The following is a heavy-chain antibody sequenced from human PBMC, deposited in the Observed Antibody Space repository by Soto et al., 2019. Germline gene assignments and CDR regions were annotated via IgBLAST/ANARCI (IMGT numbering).Heavy chain of an antibody. J-gene: IGHJ4*02. Sequence: WGSLRLSCASSGSTFTSYWMPWVRQAPGKGLVWVSRINSDGSSTSYADSVKGRFTISRDNAKNTLYLQMNSLRAEDTAVYYCARDSGLVGAARYYFDYWGQGTLVTVSS. CDR3: ARDSGLVGAARYYFDY. CDR2: INSDGSST. CDR1: GSTFTSYW. D-gene: IGHD1-26*01. V-gene: IGHV3-74*01.